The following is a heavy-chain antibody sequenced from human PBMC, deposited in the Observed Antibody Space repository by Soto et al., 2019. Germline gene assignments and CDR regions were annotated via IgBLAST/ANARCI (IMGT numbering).Heavy chain of an antibody. CDR3: ARDGKGYYGMDV. V-gene: IGHV4-61*01. Sequence: QVQLQESGPGLVKPSETLSLTCTVSGGSVSSGSYYWSWIRQPPGKGLEWIGYIYYSGSTNYNPYLKSRVTISVDTSKNQFSLKLSSVTAADTAVYYCARDGKGYYGMDVWCQGTTVTVSS. D-gene: IGHD1-26*01. CDR2: IYYSGST. J-gene: IGHJ6*02. CDR1: GGSVSSGSYY.